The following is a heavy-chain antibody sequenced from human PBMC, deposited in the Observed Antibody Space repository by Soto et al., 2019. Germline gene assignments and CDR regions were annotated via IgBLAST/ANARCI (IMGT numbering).Heavy chain of an antibody. CDR3: AREKDKYYFDY. J-gene: IGHJ4*02. CDR1: GGSISSGGYY. CDR2: IYYSGST. Sequence: PSETLSLTCTVSGGSISSGGYYWSWIRQHPGKGLEWIGYIYYSGSTYYNPSLKSRVTISVETSKNQFSLKLSSVTAADTAVYYCAREKDKYYFDYWGQGTLVTVSS. V-gene: IGHV4-31*03.